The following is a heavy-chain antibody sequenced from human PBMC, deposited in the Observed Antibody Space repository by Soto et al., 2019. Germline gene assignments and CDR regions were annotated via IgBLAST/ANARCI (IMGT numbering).Heavy chain of an antibody. V-gene: IGHV3-7*01. CDR2: IKQDGSEK. D-gene: IGHD3-16*02. CDR3: ARDRGRARYDYIWGSYRPFDG. J-gene: IGHJ4*02. CDR1: GFTFSSYW. Sequence: GGSLRLSFAASGFTFSSYWMSWVRQAPGKGLEWVANIKQDGSEKYYVDSVKGRFTISRDNAKNSLYLQMDSLRAEDTAVYYCARDRGRARYDYIWGSYRPFDGWGQGTLVTVSS.